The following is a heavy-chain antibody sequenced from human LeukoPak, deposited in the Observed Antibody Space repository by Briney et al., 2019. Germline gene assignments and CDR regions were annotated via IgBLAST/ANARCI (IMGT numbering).Heavy chain of an antibody. Sequence: GASVKASCMASGYTFTGYYVHWVRQAPGQGLEWMGSINPNSAGTNYAQKLQGRVTMSRDTSISTAYMELSRLRSDDTAVYYCARGLRGSPAFDYWGQGTLVTVSS. V-gene: IGHV1-2*02. J-gene: IGHJ4*02. CDR2: INPNSAGT. CDR1: GYTFTGYY. D-gene: IGHD2-2*01. CDR3: ARGLRGSPAFDY.